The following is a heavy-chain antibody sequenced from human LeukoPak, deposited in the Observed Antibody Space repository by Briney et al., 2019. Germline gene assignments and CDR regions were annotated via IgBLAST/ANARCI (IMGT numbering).Heavy chain of an antibody. V-gene: IGHV1-69*05. Sequence: GASVKVSCKASGGTFSSYAISWVRQAPGQGLEWMGRIIPIFGTANYAQKFQGRVTITTDESTSTAYMELSSLRSEDTDVYYCARGNRLVIGSEEIDIWGQGTMVSVSS. CDR1: GGTFSSYA. CDR3: ARGNRLVIGSEEIDI. CDR2: IIPIFGTA. J-gene: IGHJ3*02. D-gene: IGHD3-10*01.